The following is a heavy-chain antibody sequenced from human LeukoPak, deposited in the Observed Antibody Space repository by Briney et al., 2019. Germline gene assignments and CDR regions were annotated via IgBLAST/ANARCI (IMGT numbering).Heavy chain of an antibody. Sequence: PSETLSLTCTASGGSINDYYWSWIRQPPGKGLEWIGYICYSGSTDYNPSLKSRVTISVDTSKNQFSLKLSSVTAADTAVYYCARHAHATWYWFDPWGQGTLVTVSS. CDR2: ICYSGST. CDR1: GGSINDYY. CDR3: ARHAHATWYWFDP. J-gene: IGHJ5*02. V-gene: IGHV4-59*08. D-gene: IGHD2-2*01.